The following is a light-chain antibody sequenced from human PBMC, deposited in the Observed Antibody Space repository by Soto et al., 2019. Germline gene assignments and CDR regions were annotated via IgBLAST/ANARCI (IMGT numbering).Light chain of an antibody. V-gene: IGKV3-20*01. CDR1: QSVSSSY. CDR3: QQYGSSPLT. Sequence: EIMLTQSPGTLSLSPGERATLXCRTSQSVSSSYLAWYQQKPGQAPRLLIYGASSRATGIPDRFSGSGSGTDFTLTISRLEPEDFAVYYCQQYGSSPLTFGQGTKVDI. J-gene: IGKJ2*01. CDR2: GAS.